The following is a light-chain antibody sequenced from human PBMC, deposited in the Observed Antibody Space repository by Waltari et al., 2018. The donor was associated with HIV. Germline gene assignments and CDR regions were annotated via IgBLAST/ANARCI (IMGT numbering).Light chain of an antibody. J-gene: IGKJ2*01. Sequence: DIQMTQSPSSLSASVGDRVTITCRASQSISTSLNWYQQKVGKAPKLLIYGASNLQCGVSSNFSATGSGTDFTLTITSLQPDDFASYFCQQSYTTPRTFGQGTKVEIK. V-gene: IGKV1-39*01. CDR1: QSISTS. CDR3: QQSYTTPRT. CDR2: GAS.